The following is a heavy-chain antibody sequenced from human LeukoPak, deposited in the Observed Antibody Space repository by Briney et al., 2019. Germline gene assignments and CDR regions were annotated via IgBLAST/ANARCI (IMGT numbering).Heavy chain of an antibody. D-gene: IGHD3-3*01. Sequence: TLSLTCTVSGGSISGSNYYWGWIRQPPGTALEWLALIYWDDDKRYSPSLKSRLTITKDTSKNQVVLTMTNMDPVDTATYYCAHTTGGGTIFGVVYNDYWGQGTLVTVSS. V-gene: IGHV2-5*02. CDR1: GGSISGSNYY. CDR2: IYWDDDK. J-gene: IGHJ4*02. CDR3: AHTTGGGTIFGVVYNDY.